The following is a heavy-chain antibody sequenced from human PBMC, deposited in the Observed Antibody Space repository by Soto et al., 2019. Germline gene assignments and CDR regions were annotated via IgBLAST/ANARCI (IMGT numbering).Heavy chain of an antibody. J-gene: IGHJ4*02. V-gene: IGHV3-15*07. CDR2: IKSKTDGGTT. CDR3: TTDPNYYDSSGYLVSGPFDY. Sequence: GGSLRLSCAASGFTFSNAWMNWVRQAPGKGLEWVGRIKSKTDGGTTDYAAPVKGRFTISRDDSKNTLYLQMNSLKTEDTAVYYCTTDPNYYDSSGYLVSGPFDYWGQGTLVTVSS. D-gene: IGHD3-22*01. CDR1: GFTFSNAW.